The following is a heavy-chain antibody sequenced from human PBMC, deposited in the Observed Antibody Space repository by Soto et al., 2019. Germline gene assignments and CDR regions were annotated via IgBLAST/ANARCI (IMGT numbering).Heavy chain of an antibody. CDR3: ARDTSHGVTIGGLDA. D-gene: IGHD3-16*01. J-gene: IGHJ5*02. CDR2: ITDGLTK. CDR1: GYSLGNYN. Sequence: AGSLTLSCAASGYSLGNYNRNWVRQAPGKGLEWVAHITDGLTKHYADFVQGRFIISRDNAKDSLYLELTDLRDDDTAVYYCARDTSHGVTIGGLDAWGQGTLVTVSS. V-gene: IGHV3-48*02.